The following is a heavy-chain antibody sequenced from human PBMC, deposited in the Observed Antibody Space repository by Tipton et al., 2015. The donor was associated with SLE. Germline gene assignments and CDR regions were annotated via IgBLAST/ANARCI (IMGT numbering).Heavy chain of an antibody. J-gene: IGHJ6*02. V-gene: IGHV3-30*02. CDR2: IRYDGSNK. CDR3: AKVTGLDIVVVPGGPYEYYYYGMDV. Sequence: SLRLSCAASRFTFSSYGMHWVRQAPGKGLEWVAFIRYDGSNKYYADSVKGRFTISRDNSKNTLYLQMNSLRAEDTAVYYCAKVTGLDIVVVPGGPYEYYYYGMDVWGQGTTVTVSS. CDR1: RFTFSSYG. D-gene: IGHD2-2*01.